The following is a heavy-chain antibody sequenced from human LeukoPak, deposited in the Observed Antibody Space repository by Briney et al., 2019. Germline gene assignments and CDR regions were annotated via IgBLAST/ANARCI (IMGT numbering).Heavy chain of an antibody. V-gene: IGHV4-34*01. D-gene: IGHD5-24*01. CDR3: ARVDGPTRFDY. Sequence: SETLSLTCAVYGGSFSGYYWSWIRQPPGKGLEWIGEINHSGSTNYNPSFKSRVTISVDTSKNQFSLKLSSVTAADTAVYYCARVDGPTRFDYWGQGTLVTVSS. J-gene: IGHJ4*02. CDR2: INHSGST. CDR1: GGSFSGYY.